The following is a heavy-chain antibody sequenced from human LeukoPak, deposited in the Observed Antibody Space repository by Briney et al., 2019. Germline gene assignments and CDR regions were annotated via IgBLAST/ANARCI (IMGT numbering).Heavy chain of an antibody. CDR1: GYTFTSYG. D-gene: IGHD3-22*01. V-gene: IGHV1-18*01. Sequence: ASVKVSCKASGYTFTSYGISWVRQAPGQGLEWMGWIGAYNGNTNYAQKLQGRVTMTTDTSTSTAYMELRSLRSDDTAVYYCASSLYDSSGYYFDYWGQGTLVTVSS. J-gene: IGHJ4*02. CDR2: IGAYNGNT. CDR3: ASSLYDSSGYYFDY.